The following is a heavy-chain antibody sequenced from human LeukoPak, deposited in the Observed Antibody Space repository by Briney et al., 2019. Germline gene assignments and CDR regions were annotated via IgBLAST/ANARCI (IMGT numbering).Heavy chain of an antibody. CDR2: ISGGGGST. CDR3: AKATGYLL. J-gene: IGHJ4*02. CDR1: GFTFNNYG. V-gene: IGHV3-23*01. Sequence: GGTLRLSCAASGFTFNNYGMNWVRQAPGKGLEWVSSISGGGGSTYYADSVKGRFTISRDNSKNTLYLQMNSLRAEDTAVYYCAKATGYLLWGQGTLVTVSS. D-gene: IGHD1-14*01.